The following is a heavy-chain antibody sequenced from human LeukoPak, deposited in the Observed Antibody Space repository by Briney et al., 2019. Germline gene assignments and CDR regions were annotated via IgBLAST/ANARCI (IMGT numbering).Heavy chain of an antibody. V-gene: IGHV1-46*01. Sequence: ASVKVSCKAFGYTFTSNYMHWVRQAPGQGPEWMGVISPSGGSTTYAQKFQGRVTLTRDMSTSTDYLELSSLRSEDTAVYYCARGVGRLFHYYMDVWGKGTTVTISS. D-gene: IGHD2-8*01. CDR1: GYTFTSNY. CDR3: ARGVGRLFHYYMDV. J-gene: IGHJ6*03. CDR2: ISPSGGST.